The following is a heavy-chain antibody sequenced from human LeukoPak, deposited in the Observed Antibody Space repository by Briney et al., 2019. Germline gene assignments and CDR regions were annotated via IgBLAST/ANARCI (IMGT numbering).Heavy chain of an antibody. Sequence: GGSLRLSCAATGFTFSSYSMNWVRQAPGKGLEWVSSISSSSSYKYYVDSVKGRFTISRDNAKNSLYLQMNSLRAEDTAVYYCARDSDYCSSTSCSSNWFDPWGQGTLVTVSS. V-gene: IGHV3-21*01. CDR1: GFTFSSYS. CDR2: ISSSSSYK. CDR3: ARDSDYCSSTSCSSNWFDP. D-gene: IGHD2-2*01. J-gene: IGHJ5*02.